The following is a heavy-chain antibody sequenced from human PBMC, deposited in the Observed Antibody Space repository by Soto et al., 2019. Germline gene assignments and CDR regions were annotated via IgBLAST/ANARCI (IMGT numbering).Heavy chain of an antibody. CDR1: GFTFSSYG. CDR3: ANLGYCSGSTCPIQH. Sequence: GGSLRLSCAASGFTFSSYGMHWVRQAPGKGLEWVAVIWYDGSNKYYADSVKGRFTISRDNSKNTLYLQMNSLRVDDTAVYYCANLGYCSGSTCPIQHWGPGTLVTVSS. V-gene: IGHV3-33*06. J-gene: IGHJ1*01. D-gene: IGHD2-15*01. CDR2: IWYDGSNK.